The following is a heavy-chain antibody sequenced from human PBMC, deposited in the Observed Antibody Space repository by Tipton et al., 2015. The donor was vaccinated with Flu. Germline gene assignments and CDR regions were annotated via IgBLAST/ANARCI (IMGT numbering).Heavy chain of an antibody. V-gene: IGHV3-7*01. Sequence: SLRLSCAASGFTFSSYWMSLVRQAPGKGLEWVANINQDGSKKYYVDSVKGRFTISRDNAKNSLFLQMASLRAEDTAVYYCARAWAAAGSAWGQGTLVTVSS. CDR3: ARAWAAAGSA. CDR2: INQDGSKK. CDR1: GFTFSSYW. J-gene: IGHJ5*02. D-gene: IGHD6-13*01.